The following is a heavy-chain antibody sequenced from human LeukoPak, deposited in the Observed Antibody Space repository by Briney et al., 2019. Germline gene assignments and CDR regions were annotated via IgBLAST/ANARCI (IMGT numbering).Heavy chain of an antibody. V-gene: IGHV4-39*01. CDR1: GVSISSSNSY. J-gene: IGHJ4*02. CDR2: IYYSGNT. CDR3: ARQTGSGLFILP. Sequence: SETLSLTCTVSGVSISSSNSYWGWIRQPPVKGLQWIGSIYYSGNTYYNASLKSQVSISIDTSKNQFSLRLTSVTAADTAVYYCARQTGSGLFILPGGQGTLVTVSS. D-gene: IGHD3/OR15-3a*01.